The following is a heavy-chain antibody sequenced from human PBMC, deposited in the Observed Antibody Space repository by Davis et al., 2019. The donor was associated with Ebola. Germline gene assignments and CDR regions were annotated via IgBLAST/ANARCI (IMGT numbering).Heavy chain of an antibody. Sequence: ASVKVSCKASGYTFTGYYMHWVRQAPGQGLEWMGWINPNSGGTNYAQKFQGRVTMTRDTSISTAYMELSRLRSDGTAVYYCARDPRIQPGWYFDLWGRGTLVTVSS. CDR2: INPNSGGT. D-gene: IGHD5-18*01. V-gene: IGHV1-2*02. J-gene: IGHJ2*01. CDR3: ARDPRIQPGWYFDL. CDR1: GYTFTGYY.